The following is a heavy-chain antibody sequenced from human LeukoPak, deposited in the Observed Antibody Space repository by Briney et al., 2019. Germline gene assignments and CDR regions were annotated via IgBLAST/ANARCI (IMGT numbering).Heavy chain of an antibody. J-gene: IGHJ4*02. CDR1: GFTFSSHG. V-gene: IGHV3-23*01. CDR3: ARVGATTYYYDSSGYCLDY. D-gene: IGHD3-22*01. Sequence: GGSLRLSCVASGFTFSSHGMNWVRQAPGKGLEWVSGIIPSGHTTYYADSVRGRFTISRDNSRNTLYLQMNSLRAEDTAVYYCARVGATTYYYDSSGYCLDYWGQGTLVTVSS. CDR2: IIPSGHTT.